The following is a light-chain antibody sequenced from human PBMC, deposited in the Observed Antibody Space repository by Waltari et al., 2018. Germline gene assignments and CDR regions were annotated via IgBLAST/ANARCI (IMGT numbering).Light chain of an antibody. CDR2: DAS. CDR1: QSISRY. V-gene: IGKV3-20*01. CDR3: QKYGSLPAT. J-gene: IGKJ1*01. Sequence: EIMLKQSPGTLALTPGVITTLSCRASQSISRYLTWYQHKPGQAPRLLIYDASSRATGIPDRFSGSGSGTDFSLTISRLEPEDFAVYYCQKYGSLPATFGQGTKVEIK.